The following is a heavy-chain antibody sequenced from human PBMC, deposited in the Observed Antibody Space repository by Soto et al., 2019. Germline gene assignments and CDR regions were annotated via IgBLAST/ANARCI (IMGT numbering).Heavy chain of an antibody. V-gene: IGHV3-48*03. CDR1: GFTFSSYE. J-gene: IGHJ6*02. CDR3: ARSSSWSYYYYYGMDV. D-gene: IGHD6-13*01. CDR2: ISSSGSTI. Sequence: PGGSLRLSCAASGFTFSSYEMNWVRQAPGKGLEWVSYISSSGSTIYYADSVKGRFTISRDNAKNSLYLQMNSLRAEDTAVYYCARSSSWSYYYYYGMDVWGQGTTVTVSS.